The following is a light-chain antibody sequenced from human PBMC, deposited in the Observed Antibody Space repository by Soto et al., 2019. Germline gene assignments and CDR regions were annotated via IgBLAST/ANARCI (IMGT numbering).Light chain of an antibody. J-gene: IGKJ4*01. CDR3: QQYHSYSLS. CDR2: KAS. Sequence: IQMTQSPSTLSASVGDRVTITCRASQSISSWLAWYQQKPGKAPKLLIYKASSLEGGVPSRFSGSGSGTDFTLTISSLQPDDFATYYCQQYHSYSLSFGGGNKVDI. CDR1: QSISSW. V-gene: IGKV1-5*03.